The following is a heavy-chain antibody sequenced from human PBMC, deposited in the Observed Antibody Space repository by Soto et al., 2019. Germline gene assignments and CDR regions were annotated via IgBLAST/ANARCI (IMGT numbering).Heavy chain of an antibody. D-gene: IGHD6-13*01. J-gene: IGHJ6*02. Sequence: ASVKVSCKASGYTFTSYDINWVRQATGQGLEWMGWVNPNSGNTGYAQKFQGRVTMTRNTSISTAYMELSSLRSEDTAVYYCATFIAAATYYYYYGMDVWGQGTTVTVSS. CDR3: ATFIAAATYYYYYGMDV. CDR2: VNPNSGNT. CDR1: GYTFTSYD. V-gene: IGHV1-8*01.